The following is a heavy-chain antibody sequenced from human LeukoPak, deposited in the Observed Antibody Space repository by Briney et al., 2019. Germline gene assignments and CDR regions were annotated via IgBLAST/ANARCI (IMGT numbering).Heavy chain of an antibody. CDR3: ARVTATAMVWVDY. Sequence: SETLSLTCTVSGGSISSGDYYWSWIRQPPGKGLEWIGYIYYSGSTYYNPSLKSRVTISVDTSKNQFSLKLSSVTAADTAVDYCARVTATAMVWVDYWGQGTLVTVSS. D-gene: IGHD5-18*01. J-gene: IGHJ4*02. CDR2: IYYSGST. CDR1: GGSISSGDYY. V-gene: IGHV4-30-4*08.